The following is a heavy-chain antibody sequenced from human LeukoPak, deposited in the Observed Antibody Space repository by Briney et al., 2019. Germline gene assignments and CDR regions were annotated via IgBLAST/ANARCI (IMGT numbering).Heavy chain of an antibody. CDR2: INHSGST. CDR3: ARGRRGSYHY. J-gene: IGHJ4*02. V-gene: IGHV4-34*01. CDR1: GGSFSGYY. D-gene: IGHD1-26*01. Sequence: SETLSLTCAVYGGSFSGYYWSWIRQPPGKGLEWIGEINHSGSTNYNPSLKSRVTISVDTSKNQFSLKLSSVTAADTAVYYCARGRRGSYHYWGQGTLVTVSS.